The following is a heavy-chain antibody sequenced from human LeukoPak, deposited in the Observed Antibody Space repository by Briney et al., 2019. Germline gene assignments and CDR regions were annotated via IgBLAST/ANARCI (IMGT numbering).Heavy chain of an antibody. CDR3: AKAPGIAAAGDFPNWFDP. J-gene: IGHJ5*02. D-gene: IGHD6-13*01. CDR1: GFTFNDYS. CDR2: ISWDGGSR. V-gene: IGHV3-43*01. Sequence: GGSLRLSRVASGFTFNDYSMHWVRQPPGKGLEWVSLISWDGGSRYYADSVKGRFTISRDNAKNSLYLQMNSLRAEDTALYYCAKAPGIAAAGDFPNWFDPWGQGTLVTVSS.